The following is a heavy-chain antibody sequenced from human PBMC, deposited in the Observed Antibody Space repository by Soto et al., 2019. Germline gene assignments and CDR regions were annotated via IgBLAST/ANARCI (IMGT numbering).Heavy chain of an antibody. V-gene: IGHV4-59*01. J-gene: IGHJ5*02. CDR2: IYYSGST. CDR3: ARVYCSGGSCYGLRVLYNWFDP. Sequence: SETLSLTCTVSGGSISSYYWSWIRQPPGKGLEWIGYIYYSGSTNYNPSLKSRVTISVDTSKNQFSLKLSSVTAADTAVYYCARVYCSGGSCYGLRVLYNWFDPWGQGTLVTVSS. CDR1: GGSISSYY. D-gene: IGHD2-15*01.